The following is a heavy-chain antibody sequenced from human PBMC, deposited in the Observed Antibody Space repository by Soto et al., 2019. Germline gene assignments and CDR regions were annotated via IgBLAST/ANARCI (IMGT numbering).Heavy chain of an antibody. CDR3: ARIVGATYNWFDP. V-gene: IGHV4-30-4*01. D-gene: IGHD1-26*01. Sequence: QVQLQESGPGLVKPSQTLSLTCTVSGGSISSGDYYWSWIRQPPGKGLEWIGYIYYSGSTYYNPSLKSRVTISVHTSKNQFSLKLSSVTAADTAVYYCARIVGATYNWFDPWGQGTLVTVSS. CDR1: GGSISSGDYY. CDR2: IYYSGST. J-gene: IGHJ5*02.